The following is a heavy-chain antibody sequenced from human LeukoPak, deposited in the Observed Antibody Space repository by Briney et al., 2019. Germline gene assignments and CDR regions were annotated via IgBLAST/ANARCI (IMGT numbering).Heavy chain of an antibody. CDR1: SGSISSYY. CDR2: INHSGST. J-gene: IGHJ5*02. V-gene: IGHV4-34*01. D-gene: IGHD1-26*01. CDR3: ARHLGAA. Sequence: PSETLSLTCTVSSGSISSYYWSWIRQPPGKGLEWIGEINHSGSTNYNPSLKSRVTISVDTSKNQFSLKLSSVTAADTAVYYCARHLGAAWGQGTLVTVSS.